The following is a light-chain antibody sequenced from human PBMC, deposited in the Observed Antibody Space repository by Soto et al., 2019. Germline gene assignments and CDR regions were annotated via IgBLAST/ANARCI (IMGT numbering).Light chain of an antibody. CDR2: DAS. CDR3: QQRSNWPLWS. CDR1: QSVGNY. Sequence: EIVLTQSPATLSLSPGARATLSCRASQSVGNYLAWYKQKAGQAPRLLIYDASHRATGVPARFSGSGSGTDFTLNTSSLEPEDFAVYFCQQRSNWPLWSFGQGTKVEIK. J-gene: IGKJ1*01. V-gene: IGKV3-11*01.